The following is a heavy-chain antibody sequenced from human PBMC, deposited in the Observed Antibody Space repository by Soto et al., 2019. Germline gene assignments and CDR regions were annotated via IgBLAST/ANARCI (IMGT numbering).Heavy chain of an antibody. CDR3: ARGIGWGSYRYTEPTFDY. J-gene: IGHJ4*02. V-gene: IGHV3-30-3*01. Sequence: GGSLRLSCAASGFTFSSYAMHWVRQAPGKGLEWVAVISYDGSNKYYADSVKGRFTISRDNSKNTLYLQMNSLRAEDTAVYYCARGIGWGSYRYTEPTFDYWGQGTLVTVSS. D-gene: IGHD3-16*02. CDR2: ISYDGSNK. CDR1: GFTFSSYA.